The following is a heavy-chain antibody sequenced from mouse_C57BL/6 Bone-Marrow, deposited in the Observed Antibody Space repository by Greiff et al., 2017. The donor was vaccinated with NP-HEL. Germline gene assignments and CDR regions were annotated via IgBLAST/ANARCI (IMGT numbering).Heavy chain of an antibody. CDR2: INPYNGDT. Sequence: EVKVVESGPELVKPGDSVKISCKASGYSFTGYFMNWVMQSHGKSLEWIGRINPYNGDTFYNQKFKGKATLTVDKSSSTAHMELRSLTSEDSAVYYCARSTTVVATGYFDVWGTGTTVTVSS. J-gene: IGHJ1*03. D-gene: IGHD1-1*01. V-gene: IGHV1-20*01. CDR1: GYSFTGYF. CDR3: ARSTTVVATGYFDV.